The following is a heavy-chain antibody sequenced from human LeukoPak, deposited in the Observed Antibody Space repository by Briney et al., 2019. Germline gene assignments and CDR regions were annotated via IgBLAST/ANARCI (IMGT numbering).Heavy chain of an antibody. D-gene: IGHD1-26*01. J-gene: IGHJ6*02. Sequence: GGSLRLSCAASGFTVSSNYMSWVRQAPGKGLEWVSVIYSGGSTYYADSVKGRFTISRDNSKNTLYLQMNSLRAEDTAVYYCARGYVGATDPYYYYYGMDVWGQGTTVTVSS. CDR1: GFTVSSNY. CDR3: ARGYVGATDPYYYYYGMDV. V-gene: IGHV3-53*01. CDR2: IYSGGST.